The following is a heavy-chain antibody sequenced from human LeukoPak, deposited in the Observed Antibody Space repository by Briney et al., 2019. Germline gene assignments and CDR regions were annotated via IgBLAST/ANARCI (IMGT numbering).Heavy chain of an antibody. V-gene: IGHV4-34*01. J-gene: IGHJ6*02. D-gene: IGHD6-19*01. Sequence: PSETLSLTCAVYGGSFSGYYWSWIRQPPGKGLEWIGEINHSGSTNYNPSLKSRVTISVDTSKNQFSLKLSSVTAADTAVYYCAKTRPYSSGWYTSVRYYYYGMDVWGQGTTVTVSS. CDR1: GGSFSGYY. CDR2: INHSGST. CDR3: AKTRPYSSGWYTSVRYYYYGMDV.